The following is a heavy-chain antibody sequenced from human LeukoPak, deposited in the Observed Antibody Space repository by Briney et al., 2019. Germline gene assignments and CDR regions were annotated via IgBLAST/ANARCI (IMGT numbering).Heavy chain of an antibody. V-gene: IGHV3-7*03. CDR2: VNRDGSET. CDR3: ARNNGMDV. J-gene: IGHJ6*02. CDR1: GFTFSDYY. Sequence: GGSLRLSCAASGFTFSDYYMTWVRQVPGRGPEWVANVNRDGSETYYLDSVKGRFTISKDNAKNSLYLQMNSLRAEDTALYHCARNNGMDVWGQGTTVIVSS.